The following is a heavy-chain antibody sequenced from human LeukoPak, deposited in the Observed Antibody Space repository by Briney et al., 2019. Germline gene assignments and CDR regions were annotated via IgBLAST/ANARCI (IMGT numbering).Heavy chain of an antibody. CDR1: GYTFTSYA. D-gene: IGHD6-13*01. V-gene: IGHV1-3*01. J-gene: IGHJ4*02. CDR2: INAGNGNT. Sequence: GASVTVSCKASGYTFTSYAMHWVRQAPGQRLEWMGWINAGNGNTKYSQKFQGRVTITRDTSASTAYMELSSLRSEDTAVYYCARDWAAAGTDYFDYWGQGTLVTVSS. CDR3: ARDWAAAGTDYFDY.